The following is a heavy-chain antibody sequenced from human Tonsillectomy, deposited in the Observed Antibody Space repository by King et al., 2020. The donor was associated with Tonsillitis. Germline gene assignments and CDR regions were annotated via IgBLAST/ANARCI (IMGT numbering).Heavy chain of an antibody. V-gene: IGHV3-15*01. CDR2: IKSKTDGGTT. CDR1: GFTFSNAW. D-gene: IGHD4-23*01. Sequence: VQLVESGGGLVKPGGSLRLSCAASGFTFSNAWMSWVRQAPGKGLEWVGRIKSKTDGGTTDYAAPVKGRFTISRDDSKNTMYLQMNSLKTEDTAVYYCSTNRGIQWSYDAFDIWGQGTMVTVSS. CDR3: STNRGIQWSYDAFDI. J-gene: IGHJ3*02.